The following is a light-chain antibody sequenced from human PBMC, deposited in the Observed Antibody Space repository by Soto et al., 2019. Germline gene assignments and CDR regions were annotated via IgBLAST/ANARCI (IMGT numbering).Light chain of an antibody. CDR1: HSNIGTKA. CDR3: ASWYDSLNGVV. J-gene: IGLJ3*02. V-gene: IGLV1-44*01. Sequence: QSVLTQPPSASGTPGQRVTISCAGSHSNIGTKAVKWFQQVPGAAPKSLIYKTNQRPSGVPDRFSGSKSGTSASLAISILQPEDEDDYYCASWYDSLNGVVFGGGTKLTVL. CDR2: KTN.